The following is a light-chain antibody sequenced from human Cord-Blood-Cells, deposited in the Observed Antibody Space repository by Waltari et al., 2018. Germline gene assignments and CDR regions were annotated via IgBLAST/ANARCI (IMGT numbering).Light chain of an antibody. Sequence: SYELTQPPSVSVSPGQTASITCSGDKLGDKYACWYQQKPGQSPVLVIYQDSKRPSGTPERFSGSSSGNTATLTISGTQAMDEADYYCQAWDSSTAGGVFGGGTKLTVL. CDR1: KLGDKY. V-gene: IGLV3-1*01. J-gene: IGLJ3*02. CDR2: QDS. CDR3: QAWDSSTAGGV.